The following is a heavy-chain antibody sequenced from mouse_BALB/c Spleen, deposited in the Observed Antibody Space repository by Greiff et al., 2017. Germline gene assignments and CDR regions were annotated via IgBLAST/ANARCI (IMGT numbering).Heavy chain of an antibody. J-gene: IGHJ4*01. V-gene: IGHV14-1*02. CDR3: ARVRRYAMDY. CDR2: IDPENGNT. Sequence: VQLQQSGAELVRPGALVKLSCKASGFNIKDYDMHWVKQRPEQGLEWIGWIDPENGNTIYDPKFQGKASITADTSSNTAYLQLSSLTSEDTAVYCCARVRRYAMDYWGQGTSVTVSS. CDR1: GFNIKDYD. D-gene: IGHD2-14*01.